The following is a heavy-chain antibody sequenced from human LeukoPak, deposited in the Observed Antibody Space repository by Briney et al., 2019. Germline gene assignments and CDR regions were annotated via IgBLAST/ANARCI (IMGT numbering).Heavy chain of an antibody. D-gene: IGHD3-10*01. CDR3: ARDWVHYYGSGSFH. V-gene: IGHV3-21*01. CDR2: ISSSSSYI. Sequence: GGSLRPSCAASGFTFSSYSMNWVRQAPGKGLEWVSSISSSSSYIYYADSVKGRFTISRDNAKNSLYLQMNSLRAEDTAVYYCARDWVHYYGSGSFHWGQGTLVTVSS. J-gene: IGHJ4*02. CDR1: GFTFSSYS.